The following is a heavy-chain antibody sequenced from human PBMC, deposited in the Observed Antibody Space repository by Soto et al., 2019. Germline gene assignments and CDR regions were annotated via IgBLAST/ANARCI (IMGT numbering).Heavy chain of an antibody. CDR1: GFTFISAW. CDR3: AADTPGFGQGEFEN. V-gene: IGHV3-15*01. D-gene: IGHD3-16*01. J-gene: IGHJ4*02. Sequence: EVQLVQSEGGLVEPGGSLTLSCAASGFTFISAWMNWVRQAPGKGLEWVGHVKAGGTTDYAAPVKGRFTISRDDSRNTVYLQMSSLKTEDTAFYYCAADTPGFGQGEFENWGQGALVTVSS. CDR2: VKAGGTT.